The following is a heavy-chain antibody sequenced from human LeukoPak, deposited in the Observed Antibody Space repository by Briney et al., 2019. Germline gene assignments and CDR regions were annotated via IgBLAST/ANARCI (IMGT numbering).Heavy chain of an antibody. V-gene: IGHV3-74*03. CDR1: GFTFRSYW. CDR3: ARASWISSADAVW. D-gene: IGHD2-2*03. Sequence: GGSLRLSCAASGFTFRSYWMHWVRQAPGQGLMWVSGILGDGSATEYADSVKGRFSLSRDDSRNTVYLQLNNLRVEDTAVYYCARASWISSADAVWWGQGTPVTVSS. CDR2: ILGDGSAT. J-gene: IGHJ4*02.